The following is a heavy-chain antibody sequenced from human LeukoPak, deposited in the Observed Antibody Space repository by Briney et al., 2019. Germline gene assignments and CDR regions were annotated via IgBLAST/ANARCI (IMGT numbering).Heavy chain of an antibody. CDR3: ARGDPRESVVVTAIYYYYGMDV. J-gene: IGHJ6*02. CDR1: GGTFSSYA. V-gene: IGHV1-69*13. CDR2: IIPIFGTA. Sequence: SVRVSCKASGGTFSSYAISWVRQAPGQGLEWMGGIIPIFGTANYAQKFQGRVTITADESTSTAYMELSSLRSEDTAVYYCARGDPRESVVVTAIYYYYGMDVWGQGTTVTVSS. D-gene: IGHD2-21*02.